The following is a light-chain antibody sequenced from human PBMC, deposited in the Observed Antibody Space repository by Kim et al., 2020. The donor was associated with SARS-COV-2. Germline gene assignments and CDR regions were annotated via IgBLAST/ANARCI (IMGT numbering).Light chain of an antibody. Sequence: SPGERATLSCGASQSVSSNYLAWYQQKSGLAPRLLIYDASIRATGIPERFSGSGSGTDFTLTISRLEPEDFAVYYCQYYDISFRTFGQGTKVDIK. V-gene: IGKV3D-20*01. CDR1: QSVSSNY. J-gene: IGKJ1*01. CDR2: DAS. CDR3: QYYDISFRT.